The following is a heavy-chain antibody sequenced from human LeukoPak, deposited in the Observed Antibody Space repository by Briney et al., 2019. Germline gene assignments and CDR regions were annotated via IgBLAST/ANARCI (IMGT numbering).Heavy chain of an antibody. V-gene: IGHV3-9*03. CDR1: GFTFDDYA. D-gene: IGHD6-13*01. Sequence: GGSLRLSCAASGFTFDDYAMHWVRQAPGKGLEWVSGISWNSGSIGYADSVKGRFTISRDNAKNSLYLQMNSLRAEDMALYYCAKGSSWFDYWGQGTLVTVSS. CDR2: ISWNSGSI. J-gene: IGHJ4*02. CDR3: AKGSSWFDY.